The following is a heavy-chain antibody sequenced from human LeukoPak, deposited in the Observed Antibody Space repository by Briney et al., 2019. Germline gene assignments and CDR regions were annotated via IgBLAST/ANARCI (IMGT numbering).Heavy chain of an antibody. CDR2: IRYDGSNK. D-gene: IGHD1-26*01. Sequence: GGSLRLSCAASGFTISDYGMDWVRQVPGKGLEWVAFIRYDGSNKYYADSVKGRFTISRDNSKNTLYLQMNSLRAEDTAVYYCARDGGIVGATWGGYFDYWGQGTLVTVSS. CDR1: GFTISDYG. V-gene: IGHV3-30*02. J-gene: IGHJ4*02. CDR3: ARDGGIVGATWGGYFDY.